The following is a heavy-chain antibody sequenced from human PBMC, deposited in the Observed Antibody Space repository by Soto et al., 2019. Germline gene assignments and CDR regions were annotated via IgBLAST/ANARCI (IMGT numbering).Heavy chain of an antibody. CDR1: GFTFSSYA. V-gene: IGHV3-30-3*01. Sequence: GGSLRLSCAASGFTFSSYAMHWVRQAPGKGLEWVAVISYDGSNKYYADSVKGRFTISRDNSKNTLYLQMNSLRAEDTAVYYCASGEYYFDYWGQGTLVTVSS. CDR3: ASGEYYFDY. D-gene: IGHD3-10*01. CDR2: ISYDGSNK. J-gene: IGHJ4*02.